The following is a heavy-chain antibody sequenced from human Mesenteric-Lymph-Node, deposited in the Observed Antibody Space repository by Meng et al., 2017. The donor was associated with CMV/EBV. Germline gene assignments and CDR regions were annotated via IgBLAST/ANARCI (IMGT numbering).Heavy chain of an antibody. CDR2: ISSSSSYI. CDR3: AANPGYGGAFDI. J-gene: IGHJ3*02. CDR1: GFTFSSYS. D-gene: IGHD4/OR15-4a*01. Sequence: GGSLRLSCAASGFTFSSYSMNWVRQAPGKGLEWVSSISSSSSYIYYADSVKGRFTISRDNAKNSLYLQMNSLRAEDTAVYYCAANPGYGGAFDIWGQGTMVTVSS. V-gene: IGHV3-21*01.